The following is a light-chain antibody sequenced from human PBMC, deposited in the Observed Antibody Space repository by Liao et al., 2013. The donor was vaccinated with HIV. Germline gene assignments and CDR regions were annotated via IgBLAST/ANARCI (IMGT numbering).Light chain of an antibody. CDR3: QAWDSSTLV. CDR2: QDS. CDR1: KLGDKY. V-gene: IGLV3-1*01. J-gene: IGLJ2*01. Sequence: SYELTQPPSVSVSPGQTASITCSGDKLGDKYACWYQQKPGQSPVLVIYQDSKRPSGIPERFSGSNSGNTATLTISRVEAGDGADYYCQAWDSSTLVFGGGTKLTVL.